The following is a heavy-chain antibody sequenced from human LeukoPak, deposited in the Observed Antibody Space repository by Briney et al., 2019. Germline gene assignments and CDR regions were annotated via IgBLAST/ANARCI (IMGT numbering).Heavy chain of an antibody. Sequence: SETLSLTCTVSGGSISSGGYSWSWIRQHPGKGLEWIGYIYYSGSTYYNPSLKSRVTISVDTSKNQFSLRLSSVTAADTAVYYCARERGYCSSTSCYTGSGNWFDPWGQGTLVTVSS. CDR3: ARERGYCSSTSCYTGSGNWFDP. J-gene: IGHJ5*02. CDR2: IYYSGST. CDR1: GGSISSGGYS. V-gene: IGHV4-31*03. D-gene: IGHD2-2*02.